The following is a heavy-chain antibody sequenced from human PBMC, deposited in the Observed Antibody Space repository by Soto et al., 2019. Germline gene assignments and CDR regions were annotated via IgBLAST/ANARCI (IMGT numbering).Heavy chain of an antibody. Sequence: QVQLVQSGAEAKKPGASVKVSCKASGYIFIHYYIHWVRQAPGQALEWMAIINPNGGSTNYAQKFQGGVTVTSDTSTNTVSMELNSLGSVDTAVYFCARSLLQGDFWGQGTLVNVSS. V-gene: IGHV1-46*01. J-gene: IGHJ4*02. CDR1: GYIFIHYY. D-gene: IGHD2-21*01. CDR3: ARSLLQGDF. CDR2: INPNGGST.